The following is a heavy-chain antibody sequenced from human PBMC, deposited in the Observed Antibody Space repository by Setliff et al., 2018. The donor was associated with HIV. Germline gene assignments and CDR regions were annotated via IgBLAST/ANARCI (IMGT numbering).Heavy chain of an antibody. V-gene: IGHV1-24*01. D-gene: IGHD6-19*01. Sequence: ASVKVSCKISGYTLTEVSMHWVRQAPGKGLEWMGYFDPQDGKTIYAQKFQGRVNMTRDTSISTAYMELSSLISEDTAVYYCVRGPSSGWPAYYYYMDVWGTGTTVTVSS. J-gene: IGHJ6*03. CDR1: GYTLTEVS. CDR2: FDPQDGKT. CDR3: VRGPSSGWPAYYYYMDV.